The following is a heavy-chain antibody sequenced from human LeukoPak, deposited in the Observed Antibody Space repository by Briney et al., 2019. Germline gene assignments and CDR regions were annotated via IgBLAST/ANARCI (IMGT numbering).Heavy chain of an antibody. CDR3: AVEESSSGWYGYFQH. D-gene: IGHD6-19*01. CDR2: IYSGGST. V-gene: IGHV3-53*01. Sequence: GGSLRLSCAASGFTVSSNYISWVRQAPGKGLEWVSVIYSGGSTYYADSVKGRFTISRDNSKNTLYLQMNSLRAEDTAVYYCAVEESSSGWYGYFQHWGQGTLVTVSS. J-gene: IGHJ1*01. CDR1: GFTVSSNY.